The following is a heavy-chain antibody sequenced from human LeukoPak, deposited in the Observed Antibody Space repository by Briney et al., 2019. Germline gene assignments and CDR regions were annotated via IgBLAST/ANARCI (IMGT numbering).Heavy chain of an antibody. Sequence: PSETLSLTCTVSGGSLNTYYWSWIRQPAGKGLDGIGRIFASGRIIYNPSLKSRVTMSVDTSKNQFSLNLSSVTAADTAVYYCARGGSGAPRPDPYYFYDMDVWGQGATVTVSS. V-gene: IGHV4-4*07. D-gene: IGHD6-6*01. CDR3: ARGGSGAPRPDPYYFYDMDV. CDR1: GGSLNTYY. J-gene: IGHJ6*02. CDR2: IFASGRI.